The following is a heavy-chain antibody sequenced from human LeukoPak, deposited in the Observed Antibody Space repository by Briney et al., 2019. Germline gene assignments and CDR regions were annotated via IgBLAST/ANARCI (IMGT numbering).Heavy chain of an antibody. CDR3: AKAPDSPLSHAEPVFDS. V-gene: IGHV3-11*01. Sequence: GGSLRLSCAGSGFTFSDSYLSWIRQAPGKGLEWISYISDSSSTIYYANSVKGRFTVSKDNAKNSLFLQMNSLRPDDSAVYYCAKAPDSPLSHAEPVFDSWGQGTLVSVSS. J-gene: IGHJ4*02. D-gene: IGHD1-14*01. CDR1: GFTFSDSY. CDR2: ISDSSSTI.